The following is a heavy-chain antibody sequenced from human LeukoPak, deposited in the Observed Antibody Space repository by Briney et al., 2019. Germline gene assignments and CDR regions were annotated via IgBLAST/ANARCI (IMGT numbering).Heavy chain of an antibody. CDR3: AREKPERDY. CDR1: GFTFSSYE. Sequence: GGSLRLSCAASGFTFSSYEMNWVRQAPGKGLEWVSYISSSGSTIYYADSVKGRFTISRDNAKNSLYLQMKSLRVEDTAVYYCAREKPERDYWGQGTLVTVSS. J-gene: IGHJ4*02. D-gene: IGHD1-1*01. CDR2: ISSSGSTI. V-gene: IGHV3-48*03.